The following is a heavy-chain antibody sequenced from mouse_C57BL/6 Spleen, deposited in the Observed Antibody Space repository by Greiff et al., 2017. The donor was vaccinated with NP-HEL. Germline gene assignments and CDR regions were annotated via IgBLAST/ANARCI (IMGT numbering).Heavy chain of an antibody. J-gene: IGHJ3*01. CDR2: INPSSGYT. D-gene: IGHD1-1*01. Sequence: QVQLQQSGAELARPGASVKMSCKASGYTFTSYTMHWVKQRPGQGLEWIGYINPSSGYTKYNQKFKDKATLTADKSSSTAYMKLSSLTSEDSAVYYCARDYYGSSYVGFAYWGQGTLVTVSA. CDR3: ARDYYGSSYVGFAY. CDR1: GYTFTSYT. V-gene: IGHV1-4*01.